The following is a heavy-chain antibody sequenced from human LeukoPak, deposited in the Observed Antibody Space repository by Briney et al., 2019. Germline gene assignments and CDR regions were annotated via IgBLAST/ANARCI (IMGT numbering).Heavy chain of an antibody. J-gene: IGHJ3*02. CDR3: ARSPIVGATRDAFDI. D-gene: IGHD1-26*01. CDR2: IYTSGST. CDR1: GGSISSYY. V-gene: IGHV4-4*07. Sequence: SETLSLTCTVSGGSISSYYWSWIRQPAGKGLEWIGRIYTSGSTNYNPSLKSRVTMSVDTSKNQFSLKLSSVTAADTAVYYCARSPIVGATRDAFDIWGQGTMVTVSS.